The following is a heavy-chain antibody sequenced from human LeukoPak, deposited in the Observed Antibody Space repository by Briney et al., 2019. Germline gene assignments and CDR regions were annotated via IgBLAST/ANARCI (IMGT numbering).Heavy chain of an antibody. Sequence: GGSLRLSCAASGFTFSSYWMHWVRHAPGKGLVWVSRISSEGDTTSYADSVKGRFTVSRDNAKNTLYLQMNSLRAEDTAVYYCVRDAFTAGDHWGQGTLVTVSS. CDR2: ISSEGDTT. D-gene: IGHD2-8*02. V-gene: IGHV3-74*01. CDR1: GFTFSSYW. CDR3: VRDAFTAGDH. J-gene: IGHJ4*02.